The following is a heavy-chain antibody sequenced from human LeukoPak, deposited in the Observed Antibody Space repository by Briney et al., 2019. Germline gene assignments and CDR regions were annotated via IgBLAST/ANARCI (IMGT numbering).Heavy chain of an antibody. D-gene: IGHD3-22*01. V-gene: IGHV4-30-4*01. CDR2: MYLSGTT. CDR3: AGLVGRYSSGLYYYYFDY. J-gene: IGHJ4*02. Sequence: SQTLSLTCTVSGGSISSGDYYWSWIRQPPGKGLEWIGEMYLSGTTHSNPSVKSRVTISIDKSKNQFFLNLSSVTAADTAVYYCAGLVGRYSSGLYYYYFDYWGQGTLVTVSS. CDR1: GGSISSGDYY.